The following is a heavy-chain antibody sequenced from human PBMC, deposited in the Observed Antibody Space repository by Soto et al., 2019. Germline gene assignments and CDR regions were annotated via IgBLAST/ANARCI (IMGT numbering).Heavy chain of an antibody. Sequence: GGSLRLSCAASGFTFDNYAMHWVRQAPGKGLEWVSGISWNSGSIGYADSVKGRFTISRDNAKNSLYLQMNSLRAEDTALYYCAKGREVVQDAFDIWGQGTMVTVSS. V-gene: IGHV3-9*01. CDR3: AKGREVVQDAFDI. D-gene: IGHD1-1*01. CDR1: GFTFDNYA. J-gene: IGHJ3*02. CDR2: ISWNSGSI.